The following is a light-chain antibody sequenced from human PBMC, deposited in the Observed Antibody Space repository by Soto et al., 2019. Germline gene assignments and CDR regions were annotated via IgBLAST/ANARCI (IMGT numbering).Light chain of an antibody. CDR2: EAS. V-gene: IGKV1-5*03. J-gene: IGKJ1*01. CDR3: QQYNVYSWT. CDR1: QNINSW. Sequence: DIHMTQSPSTLSASVGDRVTITCRASQNINSWLARYQQKPGKAPKLLIYEASSLEKGVPARFGGSGSGTEFTLTISSLQPDDFATYYCQQYNVYSWTFGQGTKVEIK.